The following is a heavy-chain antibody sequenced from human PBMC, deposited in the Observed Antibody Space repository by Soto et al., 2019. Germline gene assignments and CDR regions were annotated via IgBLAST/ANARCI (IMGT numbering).Heavy chain of an antibody. D-gene: IGHD2-2*01. V-gene: IGHV1-2*02. CDR3: ARPRRGGGLFVVLPAPVSWFDP. J-gene: IGHJ5*02. Sequence: ASVKVSCKASGYTFTGYYMHWVRQAPGQGLEWMGWINPNSGGTNYAQKFQGRVTMTRDTSISTAYMELSRLRSDDTAVYYCARPRRGGGLFVVLPAPVSWFDPRGQGYLVT. CDR1: GYTFTGYY. CDR2: INPNSGGT.